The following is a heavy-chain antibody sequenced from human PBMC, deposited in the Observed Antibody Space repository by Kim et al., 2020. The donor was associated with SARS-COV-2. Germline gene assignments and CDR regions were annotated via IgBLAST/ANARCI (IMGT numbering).Heavy chain of an antibody. D-gene: IGHD4-17*01. CDR3: ARHLGDYLSPMTS. CDR2: MYYSGSS. J-gene: IGHJ4*02. V-gene: IGHV4-39*01. CDR1: GCSISSSSYY. Sequence: SETLSLTCTVSGCSISSSSYYWGWIRQPPGKGLEWIGNMYYSGSSYYNPSLKSRVTISVDTSKNQFSLKLSSVTAADTAVYYCARHLGDYLSPMTSWGQGTLVTVSS.